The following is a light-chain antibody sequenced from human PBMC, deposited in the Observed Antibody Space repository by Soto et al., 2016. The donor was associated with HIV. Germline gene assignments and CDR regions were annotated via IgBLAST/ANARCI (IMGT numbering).Light chain of an antibody. CDR1: QGINNY. V-gene: IGKV1-NL1*01. CDR3: QQYYSPLGIT. Sequence: DIQMTQSPSSLSAAVGDRVTISCRASQGINNYLAWYQQKPGKAPKLLLYAASRLESGVPSRFSGSGSGTDYTLTISSLQPEDFATYYCQQYYSPLGITFGQGTRLEIK. CDR2: AAS. J-gene: IGKJ5*01.